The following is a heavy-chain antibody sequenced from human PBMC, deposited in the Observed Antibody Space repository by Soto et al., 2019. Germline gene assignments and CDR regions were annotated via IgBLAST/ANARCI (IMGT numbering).Heavy chain of an antibody. D-gene: IGHD3-10*01. Sequence: LSLTCTVSGGSISSYYWSWIRQPPGKGLEWIGYIYYSGSTNYNPSLKSRVTISVDTSKNQFSLKLSSVTAADTAVYYCARYYGSGTKVDLEYYFDYWGQGTRVTVS. J-gene: IGHJ4*02. CDR2: IYYSGST. V-gene: IGHV4-59*01. CDR3: ARYYGSGTKVDLEYYFDY. CDR1: GGSISSYY.